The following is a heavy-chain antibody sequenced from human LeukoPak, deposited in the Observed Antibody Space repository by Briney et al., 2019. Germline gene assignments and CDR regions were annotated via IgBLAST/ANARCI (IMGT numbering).Heavy chain of an antibody. CDR3: ARAWLRRKYYYYMDV. D-gene: IGHD5-12*01. CDR1: GYTLSNYG. V-gene: IGHV1-18*04. CDR2: ISGFNGHT. Sequence: ASVKVSCKASGYTLSNYGMSWVRQAPGHGLEWMGWISGFNGHTKYSQKSQGRVTMTTDTSTSTAYMEVRSLGSDDTAVYYCARAWLRRKYYYYMDVWGKGTTVTVSS. J-gene: IGHJ6*03.